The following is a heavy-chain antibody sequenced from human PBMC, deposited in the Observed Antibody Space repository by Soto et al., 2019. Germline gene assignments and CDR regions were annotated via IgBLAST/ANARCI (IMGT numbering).Heavy chain of an antibody. Sequence: GGSLRLSCAASGFTFSSYAMSWVRQAPGKGLEWVSAISGSGGSTYYADSVKGRFTISRDNSKNKLYLQMNSLRAEDTAVYYCAKDGYYYDSSGYYDYWGQGTLVTVSS. D-gene: IGHD3-22*01. CDR1: GFTFSSYA. J-gene: IGHJ4*02. V-gene: IGHV3-23*01. CDR3: AKDGYYYDSSGYYDY. CDR2: ISGSGGST.